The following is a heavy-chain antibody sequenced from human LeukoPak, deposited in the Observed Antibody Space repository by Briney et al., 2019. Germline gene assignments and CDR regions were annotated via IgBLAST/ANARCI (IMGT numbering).Heavy chain of an antibody. CDR1: GFNFSSYW. J-gene: IGHJ4*02. V-gene: IGHV3-7*03. CDR2: IKQDGGEK. D-gene: IGHD3-10*01. CDR3: ARDRRGPFDY. Sequence: GGSLRLSCAASGFNFSSYWMTWVRQAPGKGLEWVANIKQDGGEKYYVDSLKGRFTISRDNAKNSLYLQMNSLRADDTGVYYCARDRRGPFDYWGQGTLVTVSS.